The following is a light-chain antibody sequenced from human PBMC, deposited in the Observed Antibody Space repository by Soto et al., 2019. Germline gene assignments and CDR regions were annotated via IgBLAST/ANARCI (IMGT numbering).Light chain of an antibody. V-gene: IGKV1-5*01. Sequence: DIQMTQSPSTLSASVGDRVTITCRASQSISNWLAWYQQKPGKAPKLLIYDASSLESGVPSRFSCSGSGTEFTLTISSLQPDDFATYSCQQYHTYWTFGQGTKVEIK. J-gene: IGKJ1*01. CDR2: DAS. CDR1: QSISNW. CDR3: QQYHTYWT.